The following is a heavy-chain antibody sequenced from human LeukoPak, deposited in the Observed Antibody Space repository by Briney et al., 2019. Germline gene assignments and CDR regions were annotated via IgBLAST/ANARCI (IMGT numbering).Heavy chain of an antibody. V-gene: IGHV3-21*01. D-gene: IGHD2-2*01. CDR3: ARAPGGYCSSTSCYVWFDP. CDR1: GFTFSSYS. Sequence: KPGGSLRLSCAASGFTFSSYSMNWVRQAPGKGLEWVSSISSSSRYIYYADSVKGRFTISRDNAKNSLYLQMNSLRAEDTAVYYCARAPGGYCSSTSCYVWFDPWGQGTLVTVSS. J-gene: IGHJ5*02. CDR2: ISSSSRYI.